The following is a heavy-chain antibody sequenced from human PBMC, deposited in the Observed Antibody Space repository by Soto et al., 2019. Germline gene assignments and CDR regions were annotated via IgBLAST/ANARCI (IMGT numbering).Heavy chain of an antibody. CDR2: ISTSNGNT. V-gene: IGHV1-18*04. Sequence: QVQLVQSGTEVKKPGASVKVSCKASGYIFSSYGISWVRQAPGQGLEWMGWISTSNGNTRYGQTMQGRLTMTTDTSTGTAYIELTSLRSDDTAVYYCARTLSSASSPYYFEYWGQGSLVTVSS. J-gene: IGHJ4*02. D-gene: IGHD6-6*01. CDR3: ARTLSSASSPYYFEY. CDR1: GYIFSSYG.